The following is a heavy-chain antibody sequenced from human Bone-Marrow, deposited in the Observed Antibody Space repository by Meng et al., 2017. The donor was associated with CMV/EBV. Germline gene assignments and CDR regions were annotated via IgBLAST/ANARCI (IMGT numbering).Heavy chain of an antibody. CDR2: ISGSGGST. V-gene: IGHV3-23*01. CDR1: GFTFNIAW. J-gene: IGHJ3*02. CDR3: AKDLDIVVVPAAIPLGAFDI. D-gene: IGHD2-2*01. Sequence: GGSLRLSCAASGFTFNIAWMNWVRQAPGKGLEWVSAISGSGGSTYYADSVKGRFTISRDNSKNTLYLQMNSLRAEDTAVYYCAKDLDIVVVPAAIPLGAFDIWGQGTMVTVSS.